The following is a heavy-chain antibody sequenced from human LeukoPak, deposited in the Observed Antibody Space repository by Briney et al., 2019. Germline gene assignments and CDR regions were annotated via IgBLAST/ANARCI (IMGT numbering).Heavy chain of an antibody. J-gene: IGHJ4*02. D-gene: IGHD1-1*01. CDR1: GFTLSTAS. V-gene: IGHV3-48*04. CDR3: ADNLSR. Sequence: GGSLRLSCAASGFTLSTASMNWVRQAPGKGLEWISYIERSTNTIYYADSVKGRFTISRDSAKNSLFLQMNSLRAEDTAVYFCADNLSRWGQGTLVTVSS. CDR2: IERSTNTI.